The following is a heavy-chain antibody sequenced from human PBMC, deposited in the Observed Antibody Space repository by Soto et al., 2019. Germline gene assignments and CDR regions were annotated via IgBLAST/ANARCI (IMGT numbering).Heavy chain of an antibody. V-gene: IGHV4-39*01. Sequence: SETLSLTCTVSGGSTNSRSDYWGWIRQPPGKGLEWIGSVYYIGRTHDNPSLQSRVSISVDTSRNQFSLNLISVTAADTAVYFCARQPRGRGYGERDLYFDYWGQGTLVTVSS. CDR2: VYYIGRT. CDR1: GGSTNSRSDY. CDR3: ARQPRGRGYGERDLYFDY. J-gene: IGHJ4*02. D-gene: IGHD3-16*01.